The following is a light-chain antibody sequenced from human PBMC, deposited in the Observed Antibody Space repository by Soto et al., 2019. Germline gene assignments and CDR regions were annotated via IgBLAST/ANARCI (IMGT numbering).Light chain of an antibody. CDR1: QSISSW. CDR2: DAS. CDR3: QQYNSYPYT. Sequence: DIQMTQSPSALSASVGDRVTITCRASQSISSWLAWYQQKPGKAPKLLIYDASSLKSGVPSRFSGSGSGTEFTLTISSLQPDDFASYYCQQYNSYPYTAGQGTKLEIK. V-gene: IGKV1-5*01. J-gene: IGKJ2*01.